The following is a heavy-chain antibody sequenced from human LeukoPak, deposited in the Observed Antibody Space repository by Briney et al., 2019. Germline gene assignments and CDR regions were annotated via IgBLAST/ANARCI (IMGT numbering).Heavy chain of an antibody. D-gene: IGHD6-19*01. Sequence: PGGSLRLSCAASGFTFNSYGMTWVRQAPGKRLECVSGISGSGDRTYYADSVKGRFTISRDNPKNTLYLQMNSLRAEDTAIYYCAKGGPIEQWLVKGTFDYWGQGTLVTVSS. J-gene: IGHJ4*02. CDR2: ISGSGDRT. CDR1: GFTFNSYG. CDR3: AKGGPIEQWLVKGTFDY. V-gene: IGHV3-23*01.